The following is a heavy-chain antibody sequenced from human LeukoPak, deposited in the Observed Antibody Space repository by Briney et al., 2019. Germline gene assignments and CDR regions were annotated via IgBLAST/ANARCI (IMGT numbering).Heavy chain of an antibody. V-gene: IGHV3-74*01. CDR3: ARDLRSPSDTNIAIDY. CDR1: GFTFSSYW. Sequence: GGSLRLSCAASGFTFSSYWMHWVRQTPGKGPVWVSRINSDGSSTVSADSVKGRFTISRDNAMNTLYLQMDSLRAEDTAVYYCARDLRSPSDTNIAIDYWGQGTLVTVSS. CDR2: INSDGSST. J-gene: IGHJ4*02.